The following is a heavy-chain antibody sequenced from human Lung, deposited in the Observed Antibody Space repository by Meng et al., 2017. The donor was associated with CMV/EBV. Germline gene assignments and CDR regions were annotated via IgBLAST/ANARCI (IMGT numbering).Heavy chain of an antibody. V-gene: IGHV1-8*01. CDR2: MNPNRGNT. CDR1: GYTFSYYD. J-gene: IGHJ6*02. Sequence: ASXXVSXKAPGYTFSYYDIIWVRQASGQGLEWVGWMNPNRGNTAYAQKFQGRGTMTRDTSTSIAYMELSSLRSGDTAVYYCARGQVQCSTINCHDYRFSGIDVXGQGXTVTVSS. CDR3: ARGQVQCSTINCHDYRFSGIDV. D-gene: IGHD2/OR15-2a*01.